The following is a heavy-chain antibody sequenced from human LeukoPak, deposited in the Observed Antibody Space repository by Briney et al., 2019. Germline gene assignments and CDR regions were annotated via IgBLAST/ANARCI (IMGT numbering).Heavy chain of an antibody. CDR3: ARGLVAATRKVLDI. V-gene: IGHV4-31*03. J-gene: IGHJ3*02. CDR1: GGSISSGGYY. Sequence: SETLSLTCTVSGGSISSGGYYWSWIRQHPGKGLEWIGYIYYSGSTYYNPSLKSRVTISVDTSKNQFSLKLSSVTAAGTAVYYCARGLVAATRKVLDIWGQGTMVTVSS. D-gene: IGHD2-15*01. CDR2: IYYSGST.